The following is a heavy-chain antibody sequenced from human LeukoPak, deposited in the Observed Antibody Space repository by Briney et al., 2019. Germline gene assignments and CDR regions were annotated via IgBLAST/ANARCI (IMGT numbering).Heavy chain of an antibody. V-gene: IGHV1-69*13. CDR2: IIPIFGTA. Sequence: ASVKVSCKASGGTFSRYAISWVRQAPGQGLEWMGGIIPIFGTANYAQKFQGRVTITADESTSTAYMELSSLRSEDTAVYYCARVRDYGDYYFQHWGQGTLVTVSS. J-gene: IGHJ1*01. CDR1: GGTFSRYA. CDR3: ARVRDYGDYYFQH. D-gene: IGHD4-17*01.